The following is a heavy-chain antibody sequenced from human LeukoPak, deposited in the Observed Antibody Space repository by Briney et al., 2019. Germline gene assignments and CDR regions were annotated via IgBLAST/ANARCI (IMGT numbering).Heavy chain of an antibody. CDR3: ARQQSQWPGRYFDY. CDR2: IYYSGST. D-gene: IGHD6-19*01. V-gene: IGHV4-59*08. Sequence: SETLSLTCTVSGGSISSYYWSWIRQPPGEGLEWIGYIYYSGSTNYNPSLKSRVTISVDTSKNQFSLKLSSVTAADTAVYYCARQQSQWPGRYFDYWGQGTLVTVSS. J-gene: IGHJ4*02. CDR1: GGSISSYY.